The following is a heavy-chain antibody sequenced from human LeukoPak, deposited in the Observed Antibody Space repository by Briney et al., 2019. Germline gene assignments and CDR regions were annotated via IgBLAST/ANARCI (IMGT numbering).Heavy chain of an antibody. CDR3: ARDGIVATITRRRLSHAFDI. J-gene: IGHJ3*02. Sequence: GASVKVSCKASGYTFTSYYMHWVRQAPGQGPEWMGIINPSGGSTSYAQKFQGRVTMTRDMSTSTVYMELSSLRSEDTAVYYCARDGIVATITRRRLSHAFDIWGQGTMVTVSS. CDR2: INPSGGST. V-gene: IGHV1-46*01. CDR1: GYTFTSYY. D-gene: IGHD5-12*01.